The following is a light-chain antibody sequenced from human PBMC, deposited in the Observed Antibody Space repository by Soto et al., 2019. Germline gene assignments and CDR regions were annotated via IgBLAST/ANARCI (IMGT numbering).Light chain of an antibody. J-gene: IGKJ1*01. CDR2: DAS. CDR1: QRVRSY. Sequence: DIEMTQSPSSLSASVGGRFTITCRASQRVRSYLNWYQQKPGKAPKLLIYDASTLESGIPFRFSGSGSGTEFTLTISSLQPEDFGIYYCQQYEKYCTFGQGTKVDI. CDR3: QQYEKYCT. V-gene: IGKV1-5*01.